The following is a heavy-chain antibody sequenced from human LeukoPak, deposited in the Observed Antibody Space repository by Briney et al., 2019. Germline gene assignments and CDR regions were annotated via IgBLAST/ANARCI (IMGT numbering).Heavy chain of an antibody. D-gene: IGHD5-12*01. CDR3: ARVSGYDYPYFDY. CDR1: GFTFSSYA. J-gene: IGHJ4*02. Sequence: PGGSLRLSCAAPGFTFSSYAMSWVRQAPGKGLEWVSAISGSGGSTYYADSVKGRFTISRDNSKNTLYLQMNSLRAEDTAVYYCARVSGYDYPYFDYWGQGTLVTVSS. CDR2: ISGSGGST. V-gene: IGHV3-23*01.